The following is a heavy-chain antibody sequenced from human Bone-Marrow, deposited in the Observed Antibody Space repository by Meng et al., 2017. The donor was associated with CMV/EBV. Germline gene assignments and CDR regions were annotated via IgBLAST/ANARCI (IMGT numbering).Heavy chain of an antibody. CDR2: IYYTGST. Sequence: SETLSLTCPLSDGSISNYYWNWIRQPPGKGLEWIGYIYYTGSTNYNPSLKSRVTISLDTSKNQFSLKLSSVTAADTAVYYCARGRVYYYGSGTYYPLDYWGQGTLVTVSS. D-gene: IGHD3-10*01. V-gene: IGHV4-59*01. CDR3: ARGRVYYYGSGTYYPLDY. J-gene: IGHJ4*02. CDR1: DGSISNYY.